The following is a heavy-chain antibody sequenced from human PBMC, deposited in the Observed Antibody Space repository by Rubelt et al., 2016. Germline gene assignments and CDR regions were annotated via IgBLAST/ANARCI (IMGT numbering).Heavy chain of an antibody. Sequence: QITLKESGPTLVKPTQTLTLTCTFSGFSLSTSGVGVGWIRQPPGKALEWLALIYWNNDKPYSPSLKSRLTITKDTSKNQVVLTMTNMDPVDTATYYCAHQKKYSSSWYDKWFDPWGQGTLVTVSP. CDR2: IYWNNDK. V-gene: IGHV2-5*01. CDR3: AHQKKYSSSWYDKWFDP. D-gene: IGHD6-13*01. CDR1: GFSLSTSGVG. J-gene: IGHJ5*02.